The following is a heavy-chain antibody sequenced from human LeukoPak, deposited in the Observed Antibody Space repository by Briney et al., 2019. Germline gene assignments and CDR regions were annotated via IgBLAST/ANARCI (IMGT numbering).Heavy chain of an antibody. D-gene: IGHD1-7*01. Sequence: GRSLRLSCAASGFTFDDYAMHWVRQAPGKGLEWVSGISWNSGSIGYADSVKGRFTISRDNAKNSLYLQMNSLRAEDTAVYYCARDTYNWNYGYDYWGQGTLVTVSS. CDR1: GFTFDDYA. CDR2: ISWNSGSI. J-gene: IGHJ4*02. V-gene: IGHV3-9*01. CDR3: ARDTYNWNYGYDY.